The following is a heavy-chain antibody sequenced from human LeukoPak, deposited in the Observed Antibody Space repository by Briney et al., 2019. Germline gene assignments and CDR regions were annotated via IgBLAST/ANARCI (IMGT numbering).Heavy chain of an antibody. CDR2: IIPVLGTT. J-gene: IGHJ6*03. CDR3: ATSGGDYYYYSLDV. D-gene: IGHD3-10*01. Sequence: ASVKVSCKASGGTFSRYAISWVRQAPGQGLEWMGGIIPVLGTTNYAQTFQNKVTITADESTSTTYMELSSLTSEDTAVYYCATSGGDYYYYSLDVWGKGTPVTVSS. V-gene: IGHV1-69*13. CDR1: GGTFSRYA.